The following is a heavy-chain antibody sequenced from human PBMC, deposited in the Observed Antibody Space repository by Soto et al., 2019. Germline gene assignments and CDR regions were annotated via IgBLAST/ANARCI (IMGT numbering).Heavy chain of an antibody. D-gene: IGHD4-17*01. V-gene: IGHV1-2*04. CDR2: INPNSGGT. CDR1: GYTFTSYY. Sequence: ASVKVSCKASGYTFTSYYMHWVRQAPGQGLEWMGWINPNSGGTNYAQKFQGWVTMTRDTSISTAYMELSRLRSDDTAVYYCAGVGHTTVTLRTGDAFDIWGQGTMVTVSS. J-gene: IGHJ3*02. CDR3: AGVGHTTVTLRTGDAFDI.